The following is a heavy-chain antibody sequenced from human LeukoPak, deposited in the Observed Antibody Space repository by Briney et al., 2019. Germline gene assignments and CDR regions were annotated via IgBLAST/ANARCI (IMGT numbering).Heavy chain of an antibody. D-gene: IGHD2-15*01. J-gene: IGHJ4*02. V-gene: IGHV5-51*01. Sequence: GESLKISCKGSGYSFTSYWIGWVRQMPGKGLEWMGIIYPGDSDTRYSPSFQGQVTISADKSLSTAYLQWSSLKASDTAMYYCARRGRYCSGGTCYYVYWRQGTLVTVPS. CDR1: GYSFTSYW. CDR2: IYPGDSDT. CDR3: ARRGRYCSGGTCYYVY.